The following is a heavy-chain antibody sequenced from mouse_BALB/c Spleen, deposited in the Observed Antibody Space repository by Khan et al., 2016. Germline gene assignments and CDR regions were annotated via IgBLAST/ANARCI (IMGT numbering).Heavy chain of an antibody. CDR1: GYTFTSYN. D-gene: IGHD1-1*01. V-gene: IGHV1-12*01. CDR3: ARASYYCGSSFSRFVH. J-gene: IGHJ3*01. CDR2: IYPGNGDT. Sequence: QVQLQQPGAELVKPGASVKMSCKTSGYTFTSYNMHWVKQTPGQGLEWIGAIYPGNGDTSYNQKFKGKATLTADKSSSTAYMQLSSLTSEDSAFYYCARASYYCGSSFSRFVHWGQGTLVTVSA.